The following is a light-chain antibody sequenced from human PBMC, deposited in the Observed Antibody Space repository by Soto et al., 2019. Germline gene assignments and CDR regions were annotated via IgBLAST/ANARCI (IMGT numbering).Light chain of an antibody. V-gene: IGLV2-23*01. CDR1: TSDIGSYNL. CDR2: EAS. CDR3: CSYAGSSTWV. Sequence: QSALTQPASVSGSPGQSITISCTGTTSDIGSYNLVSWYQQHPGKVPKIIIYEASKRPSGAPYRFSGSNSGNTASLTISGLQAEDEADYYCCSYAGSSTWVFGTGTKLTVL. J-gene: IGLJ1*01.